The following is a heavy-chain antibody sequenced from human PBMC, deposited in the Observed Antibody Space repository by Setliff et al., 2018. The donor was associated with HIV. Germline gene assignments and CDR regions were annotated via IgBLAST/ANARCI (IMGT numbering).Heavy chain of an antibody. CDR3: ARGKGGLVGPAEFDY. V-gene: IGHV4-34*01. J-gene: IGHJ4*02. Sequence: SETLSLTCAVYGGSFSGYHWNWIRQFPGKGLEWIGEINHTGNTQYNPSLKSRVTMSEETSKNQFSLKLKSVTAADTDIYFCARGKGGLVGPAEFDYWGPGTLVTVSS. CDR1: GGSFSGYH. CDR2: INHTGNT. D-gene: IGHD1-26*01.